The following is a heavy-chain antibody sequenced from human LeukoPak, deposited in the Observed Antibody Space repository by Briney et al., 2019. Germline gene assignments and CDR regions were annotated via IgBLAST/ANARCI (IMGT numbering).Heavy chain of an antibody. J-gene: IGHJ4*02. D-gene: IGHD2-2*01. Sequence: TGGSLRLSCVPSTFTFSNSVMHWVRQAPGKGLEWVSGISIDGNGKYYADSVRGRITISRDNSKNTLYLEMNSLSAEDTAVYYCAKGVRTSGRAGIFGYWGQGTLVTVSS. CDR1: TFTFSNSV. V-gene: IGHV3-30*04. CDR2: ISIDGNGK. CDR3: AKGVRTSGRAGIFGY.